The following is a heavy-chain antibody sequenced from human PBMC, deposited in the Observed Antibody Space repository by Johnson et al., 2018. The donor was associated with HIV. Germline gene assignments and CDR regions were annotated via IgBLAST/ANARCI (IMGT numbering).Heavy chain of an antibody. J-gene: IGHJ3*02. CDR3: ARDRSENALYI. Sequence: VQLVESGGGLVQPGGSLRLSCAASGFTVSSNYMSWVRQAPGKGLEWVSVIYSGGSTYYADSVKGRFTISRDNSKNTLYLQMNSLRAEDTAVYYCARDRSENALYIWGQGTMVTVSS. CDR2: IYSGGST. CDR1: GFTVSSNY. V-gene: IGHV3-66*01.